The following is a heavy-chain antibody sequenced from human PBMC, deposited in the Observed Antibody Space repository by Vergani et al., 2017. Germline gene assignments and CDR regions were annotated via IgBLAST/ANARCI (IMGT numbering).Heavy chain of an antibody. CDR1: VASIRSSNYY. Sequence: QLQLQESGPGLVKPSATLSLTCSVSVASIRSSNYYWGWIRQPPGKGLEWIASIYYSGSTYYNPSFKSRVTISVDTSKNQFSLKLSSATAADTAVYFCARHSTVEWLVKLGWIDPWGQGILVTVSS. CDR2: IYYSGST. D-gene: IGHD6-19*01. CDR3: ARHSTVEWLVKLGWIDP. V-gene: IGHV4-39*01. J-gene: IGHJ5*02.